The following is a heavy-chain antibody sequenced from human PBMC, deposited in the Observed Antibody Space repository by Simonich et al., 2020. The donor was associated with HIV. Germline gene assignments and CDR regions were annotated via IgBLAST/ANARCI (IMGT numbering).Heavy chain of an antibody. D-gene: IGHD2-2*01. V-gene: IGHV3-21*01. CDR3: ARDGRKGSSTSCSDY. J-gene: IGHJ4*02. Sequence: EVQLVESGGGLVKPGGSLRLSCAASGFTFSSYSMNWVRQAPGKGLEWVSSIKSSSSYIYYADSVEGRFTISRDNAKNSLYLQMNSLRAEDTAVYYCARDGRKGSSTSCSDYWGQGTLVTVSS. CDR1: GFTFSSYS. CDR2: IKSSSSYI.